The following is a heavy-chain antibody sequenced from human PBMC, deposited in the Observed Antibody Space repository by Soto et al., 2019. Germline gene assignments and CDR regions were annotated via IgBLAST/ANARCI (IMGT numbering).Heavy chain of an antibody. CDR3: ARDGGRHAGGIDY. J-gene: IGHJ4*02. CDR1: GGTFSSYS. CDR2: IIPIFGTA. Sequence: QVQLVQSGAEVKKPGSSVKVSCKASGGTFSSYSITWVRQAPGQGLEWMGEIIPIFGTANYAQKFQGRVTITEDEATSTAYMELSSLRSEDTAVYYCARDGGRHAGGIDYWGQGTLVTVSS. V-gene: IGHV1-69*01. D-gene: IGHD1-26*01.